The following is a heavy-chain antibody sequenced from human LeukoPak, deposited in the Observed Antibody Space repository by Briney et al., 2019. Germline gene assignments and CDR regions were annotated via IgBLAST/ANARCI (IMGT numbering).Heavy chain of an antibody. CDR3: SRGLAGDTDK. V-gene: IGHV3-74*01. J-gene: IGHJ4*02. D-gene: IGHD4-17*01. CDR1: GFTFSRSW. CDR2: ISPDGSTI. Sequence: GRSLRLSCAASGFTFSRSWMHWVRQAPGKGLVWVSRISPDGSTISYADFVKGRFTISRDNVKNTLHLQMNSLRVEDTALYYCSRGLAGDTDKWGQGTLVTVSS.